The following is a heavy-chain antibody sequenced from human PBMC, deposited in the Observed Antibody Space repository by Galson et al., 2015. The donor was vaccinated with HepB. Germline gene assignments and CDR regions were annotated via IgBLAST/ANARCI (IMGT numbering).Heavy chain of an antibody. V-gene: IGHV4-31*02. D-gene: IGHD3-22*01. CDR1: YY. CDR3: ARWTRRAYYYDCSGYNYYFDY. Sequence: YYWSWIRQHPGKGLEWIGYIYYSGSTYYNPSLKSRVTISVDTSKNQFSLKLSSVTAADTAVYYCARWTRRAYYYDCSGYNYYFDYWGQGTLVTVSS. CDR2: IYYSGST. J-gene: IGHJ4*02.